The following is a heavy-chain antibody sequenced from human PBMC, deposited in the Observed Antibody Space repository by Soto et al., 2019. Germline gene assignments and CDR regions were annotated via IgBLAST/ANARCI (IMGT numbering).Heavy chain of an antibody. CDR3: ARTTRSGYSGAWSPFDY. CDR1: GYPFTSYD. CDR2: MNPNSGHA. Sequence: ASVKVSCKASGYPFTSYDINWVRQATGQGLEWMGWMNPNSGHAGYAEKFLGRVAMTSNTSITTAYMELGSLRSDDTAVYYCARTTRSGYSGAWSPFDYWGQGTLVTVSS. V-gene: IGHV1-8*01. D-gene: IGHD6-19*01. J-gene: IGHJ4*02.